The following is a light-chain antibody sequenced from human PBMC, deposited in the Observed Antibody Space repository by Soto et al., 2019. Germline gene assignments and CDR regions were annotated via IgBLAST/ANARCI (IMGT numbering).Light chain of an antibody. CDR2: EVS. V-gene: IGLV2-14*01. CDR3: SSYTSSSTLV. Sequence: QSALTQPASVSGSPGQSITISCTGTSSDVGGYNYVSWYQQHPGKAPKLMIYEVSNRPSGVSNRFSGSKSGNMASLTISGLQAEDEADYHCSSYTSSSTLVFGGGTKLTVL. CDR1: SSDVGGYNY. J-gene: IGLJ2*01.